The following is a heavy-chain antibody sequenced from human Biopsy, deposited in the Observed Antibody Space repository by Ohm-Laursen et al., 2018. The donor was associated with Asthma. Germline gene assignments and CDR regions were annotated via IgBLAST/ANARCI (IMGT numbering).Heavy chain of an antibody. J-gene: IGHJ4*02. D-gene: IGHD4-17*01. CDR1: GYSLTDLS. CDR3: ASDFPKDYVRYNFQF. CDR2: HNHEEGGT. Sequence: SVKVSCKISGYSLTDLSMHWVRQAPGQGLEWMGGHNHEEGGTVNAWRFQGRVTMTEDTSTDTAYMELSSLSSDDTAVYYCASDFPKDYVRYNFQFWGQGTLVTVSS. V-gene: IGHV1-24*01.